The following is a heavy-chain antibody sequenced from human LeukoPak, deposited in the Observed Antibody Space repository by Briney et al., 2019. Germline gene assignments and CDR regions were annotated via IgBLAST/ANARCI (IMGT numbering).Heavy chain of an antibody. J-gene: IGHJ6*02. CDR3: ARVFRTVTTDTNYYYGMDV. CDR1: GYTFTGYY. V-gene: IGHV1-2*02. CDR2: INPKSGVT. Sequence: ASVKVSCKASGYTFTGYYMHWVRRAPGQGLEWMAWINPKSGVTNYAQKFQGSVTMTWDTSISTAYMELSSLRSEDTAVYYCARVFRTVTTDTNYYYGMDVWGQGTTVTVSS. D-gene: IGHD4-11*01.